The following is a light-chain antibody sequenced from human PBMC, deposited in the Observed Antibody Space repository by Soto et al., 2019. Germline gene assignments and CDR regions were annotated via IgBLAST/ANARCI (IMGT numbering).Light chain of an antibody. Sequence: QSALTQPASVSGSPGQSITISCTGTSSDVGNYNLVSWYQHDPGKAPKLLIYEGSKRPSGVSDRFSGSKSGNTASLTISGLQAEYEADYCCSYASSSTYVFGTGTKLTVL. V-gene: IGLV2-23*01. J-gene: IGLJ1*01. CDR2: EGS. CDR3: CSYASSSTYV. CDR1: SSDVGNYNL.